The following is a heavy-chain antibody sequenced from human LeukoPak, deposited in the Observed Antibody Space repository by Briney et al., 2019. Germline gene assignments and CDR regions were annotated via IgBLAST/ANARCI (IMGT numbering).Heavy chain of an antibody. V-gene: IGHV3-53*01. D-gene: IGHD2-15*01. CDR1: GFTVSSNY. Sequence: PGGSLRLSCAASGFTVSSNYMSWVRQAPGKGLEWVSVIYSGGSTYYADSVKGRFTISRDNSKNTLYLQMNSLRAEDTAVYYCARVQAATSLYYYGMDVWGQGTTDTVSS. CDR3: ARVQAATSLYYYGMDV. J-gene: IGHJ6*02. CDR2: IYSGGST.